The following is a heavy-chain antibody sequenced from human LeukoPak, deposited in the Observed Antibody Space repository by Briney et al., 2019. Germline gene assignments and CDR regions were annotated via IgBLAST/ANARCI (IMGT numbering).Heavy chain of an antibody. J-gene: IGHJ4*02. D-gene: IGHD6-13*01. CDR2: ISSSGSTM. Sequence: GGSLRLSCAASGFAFSDYYMSWIRQAPGKGLEWVSYISSSGSTMYYADSVKGRFTISRDNAKNSLYLQMNSLRAEDTAVYYCARESLGGSWFDYWGQGTLVTVSS. V-gene: IGHV3-11*04. CDR3: ARESLGGSWFDY. CDR1: GFAFSDYY.